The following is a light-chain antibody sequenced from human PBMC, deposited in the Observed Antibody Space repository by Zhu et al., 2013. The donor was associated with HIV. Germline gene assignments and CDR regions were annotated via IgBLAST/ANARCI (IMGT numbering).Light chain of an antibody. V-gene: IGKV1-17*01. Sequence: DIQMTQSPSSLSASVGDRVTITCRASQDIRNHLGWYQQKPGKAPRRLIYLASTLQSGVPSRFSGSGSETDFTLTISSLQPEDFATYYCLQSNSYPRTFGQGTRLEIK. CDR3: LQSNSYPRT. CDR2: LAS. J-gene: IGKJ2*02. CDR1: QDIRNH.